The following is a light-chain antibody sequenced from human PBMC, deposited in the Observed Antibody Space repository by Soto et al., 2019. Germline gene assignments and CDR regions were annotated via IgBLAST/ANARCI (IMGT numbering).Light chain of an antibody. CDR2: WAS. J-gene: IGKJ4*01. V-gene: IGKV4-1*01. Sequence: DIVMTQSPDSLAVSLGERATINCKSSQSVLYSSNNKNYLAWYQQKPGQPPKLLIYWASTRKSGVPDRFSVGGSGTDFTLTISSLQAEDVAVYYCQQYYSTPLTFGGGTKVEIK. CDR1: QSVLYSSNNKNY. CDR3: QQYYSTPLT.